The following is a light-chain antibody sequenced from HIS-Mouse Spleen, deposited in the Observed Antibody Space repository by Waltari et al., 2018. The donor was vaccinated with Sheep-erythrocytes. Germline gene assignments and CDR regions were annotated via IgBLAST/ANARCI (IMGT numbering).Light chain of an antibody. CDR1: SSDVGGYNY. CDR2: DVS. J-gene: IGLJ1*01. V-gene: IGLV2-11*01. CDR3: CSYAGSYNHV. Sequence: QSALTQPRSVSGSPGQSVTISCTGTSSDVGGYNYVSWYQQHPGKAPKLMIYDVSKRPSGVPGRSSDSNSGNTASLTISGLQAEDEADYYCCSYAGSYNHVFATGTKVTVL.